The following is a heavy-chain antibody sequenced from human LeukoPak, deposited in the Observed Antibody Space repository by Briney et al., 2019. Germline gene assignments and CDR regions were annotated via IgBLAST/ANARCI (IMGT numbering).Heavy chain of an antibody. V-gene: IGHV3-7*01. Sequence: PGGSLRLSCAPSGISFSSYWMSWVRQAPGKGLEWVANMKQDGSEMYYVDSVKGRFTISGDNAKNTLYLQMNSLRVEDTALYYCARDSGHTGYDLYDYWGQGTLVTVSS. CDR2: MKQDGSEM. D-gene: IGHD5-12*01. CDR3: ARDSGHTGYDLYDY. J-gene: IGHJ4*02. CDR1: GISFSSYW.